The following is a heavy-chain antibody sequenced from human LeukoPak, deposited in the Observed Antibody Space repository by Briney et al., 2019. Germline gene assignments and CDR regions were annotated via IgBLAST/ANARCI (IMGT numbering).Heavy chain of an antibody. J-gene: IGHJ4*02. Sequence: GGSLRLSCLTSGSTFSTNAMSWVRQAPGKGLEWISGISGSGASTYYADSVTGRFTISRDNSRNTLYLQMNSLRGDDTAVYYCAKDVGKWESLHFFDYWGQGTLVTVSS. V-gene: IGHV3-23*01. CDR3: AKDVGKWESLHFFDY. CDR2: ISGSGAST. D-gene: IGHD1-26*01. CDR1: GSTFSTNA.